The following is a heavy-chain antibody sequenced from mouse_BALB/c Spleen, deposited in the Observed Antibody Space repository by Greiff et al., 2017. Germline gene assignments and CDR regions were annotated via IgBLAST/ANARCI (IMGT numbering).Heavy chain of an antibody. D-gene: IGHD2-2*01. CDR2: ISSGGGST. V-gene: IGHV5-12-1*01. CDR1: GFAFSSYD. Sequence: EVQRVESGGGLVKPGGSLKLSCAASGFAFSSYDMSWVRQTPEKRLEWVAYISSGGGSTYYPDTVKGRFTISRDNAKNTLYLQMSSLKSEDTAMYYCASYGYDDAMDYWGQGTSVTVSA. J-gene: IGHJ4*01. CDR3: ASYGYDDAMDY.